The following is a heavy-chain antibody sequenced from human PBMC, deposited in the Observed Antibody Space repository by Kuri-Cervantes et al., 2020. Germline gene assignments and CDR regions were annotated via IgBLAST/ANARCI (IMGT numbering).Heavy chain of an antibody. CDR1: GYTFTSYD. CDR3: ARAGDGDYYDGSGYYDSSTWFDP. Sequence: ASVKVSCKASGYTFTSYDINWVRQATGQGLEWMGWMNPNSGNTGYAQKFQGRVTMTRNTSISTAYMELSSLRSEDTAVYYCARAGDGDYYDGSGYYDSSTWFDPWGQGTLVTVSS. J-gene: IGHJ5*02. CDR2: MNPNSGNT. V-gene: IGHV1-8*01. D-gene: IGHD3-22*01.